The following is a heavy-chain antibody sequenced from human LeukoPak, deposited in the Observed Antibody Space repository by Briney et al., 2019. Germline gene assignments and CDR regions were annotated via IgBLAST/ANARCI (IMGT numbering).Heavy chain of an antibody. CDR1: GGSISSGGYS. CDR2: IYHSGST. V-gene: IGHV4-30-2*01. J-gene: IGHJ3*01. CDR3: ARVFWGQLHAFDF. Sequence: PSETLSLTCAVSGGSISSGGYSWSWIRQPPGKGLEWIGYIYHSGSTYYNPSLKSRVTISVDRSKNQFSLKLSSVTAADTAVYYCARVFWGQLHAFDFWGQGTMVTVSS. D-gene: IGHD3-16*01.